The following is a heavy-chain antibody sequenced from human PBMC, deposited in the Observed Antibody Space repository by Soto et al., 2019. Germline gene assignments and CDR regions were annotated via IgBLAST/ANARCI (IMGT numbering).Heavy chain of an antibody. CDR1: AFTVSNNY. CDR2: IYSGGST. J-gene: IGHJ4*02. D-gene: IGHD2-2*02. Sequence: EVQLVETGGGLIQPGGSLRLSCAASAFTVSNNYMSWVRQAPGKGLEWVSLIYSGGSTFYADSVKGRFTISRDNSKNTLFLQMNSLRAEDTAAYFCATYTSLDYWGQGTLVTVSS. CDR3: ATYTSLDY. V-gene: IGHV3-53*02.